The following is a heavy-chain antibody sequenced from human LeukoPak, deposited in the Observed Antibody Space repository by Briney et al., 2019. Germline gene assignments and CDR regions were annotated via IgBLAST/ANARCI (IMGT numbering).Heavy chain of an antibody. CDR2: IKADGGEK. Sequence: PGGSLRLSCAASGFTFSTYWMNWFRQTPGKGLEWVAKIKADGGEKDHVASVKGRFTISRDNAKNSLYLQMNSLRVEDTAVYYCARDPSPGIAVAAYWGQGTLVTVSS. D-gene: IGHD6-19*01. CDR1: GFTFSTYW. CDR3: ARDPSPGIAVAAY. V-gene: IGHV3-7*01. J-gene: IGHJ4*02.